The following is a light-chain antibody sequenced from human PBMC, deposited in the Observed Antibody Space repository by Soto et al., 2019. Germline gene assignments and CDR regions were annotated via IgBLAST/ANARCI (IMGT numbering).Light chain of an antibody. J-gene: IGLJ2*01. CDR1: SGHSNYA. CDR2: LNSDGRH. CDR3: QTWGTGIQV. Sequence: QLLLTQSPSASASLGASVKLTCTLSSGHSNYAIAWHQQQPEKGPRYLMKLNSDGRHSKGDGIPDRFSGSSSGAERYLTISSLQSEDEADYYCQTWGTGIQVFGGGTKLTVL. V-gene: IGLV4-69*01.